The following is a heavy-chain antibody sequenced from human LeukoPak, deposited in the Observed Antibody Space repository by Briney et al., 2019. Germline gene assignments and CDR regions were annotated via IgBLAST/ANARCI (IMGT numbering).Heavy chain of an antibody. CDR3: ARQRGVTRAFDI. CDR1: GGSISSYY. Sequence: SETLPLTCTVSGGSISSYYCSWIRQPPGKGLEWIGYIYYSGSTNYNPSLKSRVTISVDTSKNQFSLNLSSVTAADTAVYYCARQRGVTRAFDIGGQGTVVTVSS. J-gene: IGHJ3*02. CDR2: IYYSGST. D-gene: IGHD3-10*01. V-gene: IGHV4-59*08.